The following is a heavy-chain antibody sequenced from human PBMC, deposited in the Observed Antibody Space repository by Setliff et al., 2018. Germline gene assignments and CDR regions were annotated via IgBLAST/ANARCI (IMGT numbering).Heavy chain of an antibody. CDR2: VTIYNGNT. CDR1: GYTFSNYG. CDR3: ARVESMVRGKNILRHFDN. Sequence: GASVKVSCKASGYTFSNYGVTWVRQAPGQGLDWMGWVTIYNGNTKYAQNLQGRLTLTTDRSTSTVYMELGSLTTDDTAIYYCARVESMVRGKNILRHFDNWGQGTQVTVSS. J-gene: IGHJ4*02. V-gene: IGHV1-18*01. D-gene: IGHD3-10*01.